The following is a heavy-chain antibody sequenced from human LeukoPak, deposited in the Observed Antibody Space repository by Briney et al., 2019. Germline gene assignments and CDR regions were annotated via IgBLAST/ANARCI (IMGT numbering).Heavy chain of an antibody. Sequence: ASVKVSCKASGYTLTGYYMHWVRQAPGQGLEWMGWINPNSGGTNYAQKFQGRVTMTRDTSISTAYMELSRLRSDDTAVYYCARPRGGAFSGSYFHDAFDIWGQGTMVTVSS. D-gene: IGHD3-10*01. CDR3: ARPRGGAFSGSYFHDAFDI. CDR1: GYTLTGYY. CDR2: INPNSGGT. J-gene: IGHJ3*02. V-gene: IGHV1-2*02.